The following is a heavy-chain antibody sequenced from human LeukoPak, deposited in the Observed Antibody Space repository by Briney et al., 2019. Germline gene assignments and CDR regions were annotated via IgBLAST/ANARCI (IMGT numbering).Heavy chain of an antibody. J-gene: IGHJ4*02. V-gene: IGHV4-34*01. D-gene: IGHD2-15*01. Sequence: PSETLSLTCAVYGGSFSGYYWSWIRQPPGKGLEWIGEINHSGSTNYNPSLKSRVTISVDTSKNQFSLKLSSVTAADTAVYYCARGTWNCSGGSCYSSFDYWGQGTLVTVSS. CDR2: INHSGST. CDR3: ARGTWNCSGGSCYSSFDY. CDR1: GGSFSGYY.